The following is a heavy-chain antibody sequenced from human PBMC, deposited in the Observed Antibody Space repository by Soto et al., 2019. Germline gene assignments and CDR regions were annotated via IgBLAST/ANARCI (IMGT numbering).Heavy chain of an antibody. Sequence: EVQLMESGGGLVQPGGSLRLSCAASGFTLSSYNMNWVRQAPGKGLEWVSFISGVNTDVFYADSVKGRFTISRDNAKNALYLQMNSLRDEDTAVYYCTRHRPPHNTGWPIFEYWGQGTLVTVSS. V-gene: IGHV3-48*02. CDR2: ISGVNTDV. J-gene: IGHJ4*02. D-gene: IGHD6-19*01. CDR1: GFTLSSYN. CDR3: TRHRPPHNTGWPIFEY.